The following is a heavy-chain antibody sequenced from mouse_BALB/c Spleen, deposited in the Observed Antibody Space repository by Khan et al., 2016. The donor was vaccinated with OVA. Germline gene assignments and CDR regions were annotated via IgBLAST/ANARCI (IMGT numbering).Heavy chain of an antibody. J-gene: IGHJ4*01. Sequence: QVQLKQSGPELKKPGVTVKISCKASGYTFTSYGMNWVKQSPGKALKWMGWINTYTGEPTYADDFKGRFAFSLETSASTAYLQINNLKNEDTATYFCARPPYCSYTLDYWGQGTSVTVSS. CDR1: GYTFTSYG. CDR3: ARPPYCSYTLDY. V-gene: IGHV9-3-1*01. D-gene: IGHD2-10*01. CDR2: INTYTGEP.